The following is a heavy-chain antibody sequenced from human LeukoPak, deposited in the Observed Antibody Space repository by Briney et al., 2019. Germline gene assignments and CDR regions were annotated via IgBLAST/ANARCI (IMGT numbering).Heavy chain of an antibody. V-gene: IGHV4-61*05. Sequence: SETLSLTCTVSGGSISSSSYYWSWIRQPPGKGLEWIGYIYYSGSTNYNPSLKSRVTISVDTSKNQFSLKLSSVTAADTAVYYCASRRHRRYCSGGSCYSAAFDIWGQGTMVTVSS. CDR1: GGSISSSSYY. J-gene: IGHJ3*02. CDR2: IYYSGST. D-gene: IGHD2-15*01. CDR3: ASRRHRRYCSGGSCYSAAFDI.